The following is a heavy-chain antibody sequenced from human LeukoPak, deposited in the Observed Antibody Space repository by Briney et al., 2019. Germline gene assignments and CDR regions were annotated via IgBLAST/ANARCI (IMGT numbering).Heavy chain of an antibody. CDR3: ARGLLLWFGESLDAFDI. V-gene: IGHV4-59*01. Sequence: KPSETLSLTCTVSGGSISSYYWSWIRQPPGKGLEWIGYIYYSGGTNYNPSLKSRVTISVDTSKNQFSLKLSSVTAADTAVYYCARGLLLWFGESLDAFDIWGQGTMVTVSS. D-gene: IGHD3-10*01. J-gene: IGHJ3*02. CDR2: IYYSGGT. CDR1: GGSISSYY.